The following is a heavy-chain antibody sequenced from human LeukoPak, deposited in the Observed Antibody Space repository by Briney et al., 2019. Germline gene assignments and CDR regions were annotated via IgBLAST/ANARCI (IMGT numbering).Heavy chain of an antibody. CDR1: GFLFDDHD. CDR2: IRSDGYHT. CDR3: AKPSGSGVDY. J-gene: IGHJ4*02. Sequence: GGSLRLSCGASGFLFDDHDMHWVRQVPGKGLEWVAFIRSDGYHTYYADSVKGRFTITRDNFKNTLYLQMNSLRLEDMAVYYCAKPSGSGVDYWGRGTRVTVSS. V-gene: IGHV3-30*02. D-gene: IGHD1-26*01.